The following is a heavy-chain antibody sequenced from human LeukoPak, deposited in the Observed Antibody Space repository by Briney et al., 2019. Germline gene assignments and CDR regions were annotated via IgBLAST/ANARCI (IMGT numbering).Heavy chain of an antibody. CDR2: FDPEDGET. V-gene: IGHV1-24*01. J-gene: IGHJ4*02. CDR3: ATFAGAGRVY. CDR1: GYTLTELS. Sequence: ASVKVSCKVSGYTLTELSMHWVRQAPGKGLEWMGGFDPEDGETIYAQKFQGRVTVTEDTSTDTAYMELSSLRSEDTAVYYCATFAGAGRVYWGQGTLVTVSS. D-gene: IGHD6-13*01.